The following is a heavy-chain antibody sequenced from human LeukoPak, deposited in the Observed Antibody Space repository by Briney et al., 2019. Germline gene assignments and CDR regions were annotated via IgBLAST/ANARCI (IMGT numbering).Heavy chain of an antibody. CDR3: ARDQYDQVWGSHRPYFDY. V-gene: IGHV1-18*01. J-gene: IGHJ4*02. CDR1: GYTFSSYG. CDR2: ISVYNGNT. D-gene: IGHD3-16*02. Sequence: ASVKVSCKASGYTFSSYGISWVRQAPGQGLEWMGWISVYNGNTNYAQKFQGRVTVTTDTSTSTAYMELRSLRSDDTAVYYCARDQYDQVWGSHRPYFDYWGQGTLVTVSS.